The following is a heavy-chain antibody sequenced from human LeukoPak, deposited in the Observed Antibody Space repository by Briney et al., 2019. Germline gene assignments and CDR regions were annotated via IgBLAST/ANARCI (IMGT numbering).Heavy chain of an antibody. CDR1: GYTFTGYY. D-gene: IGHD5-18*01. Sequence: VSVKVSCKASGYTFTGYYMHWVRQAPGQGLEWMGWINPNSGGTNYAQKFQGRVTMTRDTSISTAYMELSRLRSDDTAVYYCARDSDNTAMGDYWGQGTLVTVSS. V-gene: IGHV1-2*02. CDR2: INPNSGGT. CDR3: ARDSDNTAMGDY. J-gene: IGHJ4*02.